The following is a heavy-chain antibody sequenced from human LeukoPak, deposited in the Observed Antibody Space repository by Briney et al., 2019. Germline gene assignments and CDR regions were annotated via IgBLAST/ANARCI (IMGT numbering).Heavy chain of an antibody. J-gene: IGHJ3*02. CDR3: AREGRYYYDGSGYPDAFDI. Sequence: SQTLSLTCAISGDSVSNNNAAWNWIRQSPSRGLEWLGRTYYRSKGNNDYAVSVKSRITFNPDTSKNQFSLQLSSVTPEDTAVYSCAREGRYYYDGSGYPDAFDIWGQGTMVTVSS. CDR1: GDSVSNNNAA. CDR2: TYYRSKGNN. V-gene: IGHV6-1*01. D-gene: IGHD3-22*01.